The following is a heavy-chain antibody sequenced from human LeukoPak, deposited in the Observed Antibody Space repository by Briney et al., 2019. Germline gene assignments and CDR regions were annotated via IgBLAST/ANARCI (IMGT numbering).Heavy chain of an antibody. Sequence: SETLSLTCTVSGGSISSYYWSWIRQPPGKGLEWIGYIYYSGSTNYNPSLKSRVTISVDTSKNQFSLKLSSVTAADTAVYYCARGVPAAPDAFDIWGQGTMVTVSS. V-gene: IGHV4-59*01. J-gene: IGHJ3*02. CDR3: ARGVPAAPDAFDI. CDR2: IYYSGST. D-gene: IGHD2-2*01. CDR1: GGSISSYY.